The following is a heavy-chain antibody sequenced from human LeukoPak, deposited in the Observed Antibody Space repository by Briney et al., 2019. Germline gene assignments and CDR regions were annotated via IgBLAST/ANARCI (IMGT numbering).Heavy chain of an antibody. V-gene: IGHV3-48*03. Sequence: GGSLRLSCAASGFTFSSYEMDWVRQAPGKGLEWVSYISSSGTTIYNADSVKGRFTISRDNAKNSLYLQMNSLRAEDTAVYYCARDGRYYYDSSGYRAGDYFDYWGQGTLVTVSS. CDR1: GFTFSSYE. D-gene: IGHD3-22*01. CDR2: ISSSGTTI. CDR3: ARDGRYYYDSSGYRAGDYFDY. J-gene: IGHJ4*02.